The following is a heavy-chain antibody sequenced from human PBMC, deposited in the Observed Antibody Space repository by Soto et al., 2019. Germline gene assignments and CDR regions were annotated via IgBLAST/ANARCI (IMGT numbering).Heavy chain of an antibody. CDR1: GFTFSSYE. J-gene: IGHJ5*02. Sequence: RLSCAASGFTFSSYEMNWVRQAPGKGLEWVSYISSSGSTIYYADSVKGRFTISRDNAKNSLYLQMNSLRAEDTAVYYCARGSNYYWFDPWGQGTLVTVSS. D-gene: IGHD4-4*01. CDR2: ISSSGSTI. CDR3: ARGSNYYWFDP. V-gene: IGHV3-48*03.